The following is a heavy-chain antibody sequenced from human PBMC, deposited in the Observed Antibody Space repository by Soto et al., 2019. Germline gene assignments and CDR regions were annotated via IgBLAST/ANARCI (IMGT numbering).Heavy chain of an antibody. J-gene: IGHJ6*02. CDR1: LGSFSGFY. V-gene: IGHV4-34*01. D-gene: IGHD6-25*01. CDR2: INHSGTT. CDR3: ARGRGYVYGSNFYGLDV. Sequence: PSETLSLTCGVYLGSFSGFYWSWVRQTPGGGLEWIGEINHSGTTNYNPSFQNRVTISVDKSTNNFSLKMTSVTAADAAVYYCARGRGYVYGSNFYGLDVWGQGTTVTAP.